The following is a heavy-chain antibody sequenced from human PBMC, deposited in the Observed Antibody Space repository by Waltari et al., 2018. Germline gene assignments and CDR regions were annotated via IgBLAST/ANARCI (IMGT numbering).Heavy chain of an antibody. Sequence: QVQLQQWGAGLLKPSETLSLTCAVYGGSFSGYYWSWIRQPPGKGLEWIGEINHSGSTNDNPSLKSRVTISVDTSKNQFSLKLSAVTAADTAVYYCARAGVGYSPFDYWGQGTLVTVSS. D-gene: IGHD4-4*01. J-gene: IGHJ4*02. CDR3: ARAGVGYSPFDY. CDR1: GGSFSGYY. V-gene: IGHV4-34*01. CDR2: INHSGST.